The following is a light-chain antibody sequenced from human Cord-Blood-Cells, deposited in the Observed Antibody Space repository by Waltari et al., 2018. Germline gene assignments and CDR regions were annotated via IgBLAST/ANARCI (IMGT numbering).Light chain of an antibody. CDR1: QSISSY. CDR3: QQSYSTPYT. J-gene: IGKJ2*01. CDR2: AAF. Sequence: DIQLTQSPSSLSASVGDRVTITCRASQSISSYLNWSQQKTGKAPKPLIYAAFSFQSGVPLRFSGSGSGTDFTLTISSLQPEDFATYYCQQSYSTPYTFGQGTKLEIK. V-gene: IGKV1-39*01.